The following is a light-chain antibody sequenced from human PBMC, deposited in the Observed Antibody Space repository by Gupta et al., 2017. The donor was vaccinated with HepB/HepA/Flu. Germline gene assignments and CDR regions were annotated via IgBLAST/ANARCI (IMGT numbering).Light chain of an antibody. CDR2: GIS. Sequence: IVLTHSPGTLSSAPGERATLACRASQSVRSGYLAWYQQKPGQAPRLLIYGISSRATGIPYRFSGSGSGTDFTLTISRLEPEDFAVYYCQQLGSFLWTFGQGTQVEI. J-gene: IGKJ1*01. V-gene: IGKV3-20*01. CDR1: QSVRSGY. CDR3: QQLGSFLWT.